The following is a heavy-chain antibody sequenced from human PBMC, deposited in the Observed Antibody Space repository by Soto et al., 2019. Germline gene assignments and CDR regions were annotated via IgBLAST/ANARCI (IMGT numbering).Heavy chain of an antibody. D-gene: IGHD6-13*01. CDR1: GFTFSSYW. J-gene: IGHJ2*01. CDR3: ARSRFLIAAAGSPNWYFDL. V-gene: IGHV3-7*01. Sequence: EVQLVESGGGLVQPGGSLRLSCAASGFTFSSYWMSWVRQAPGKGLEWVANIKQDGSEKYYVDSVKGRFTISRDNAKNSLYLQMNSLRAEDTAVYYCARSRFLIAAAGSPNWYFDLWRRGTLVTVSS. CDR2: IKQDGSEK.